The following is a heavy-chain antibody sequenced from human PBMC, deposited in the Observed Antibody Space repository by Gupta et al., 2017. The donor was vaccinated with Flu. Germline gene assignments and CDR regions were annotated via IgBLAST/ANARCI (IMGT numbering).Heavy chain of an antibody. Sequence: QVQLQESGPGLVKPSETLSLTCTVSGGSISSYYWSWIRQPPGKGLEWIGYIYYSGSTNYNPSLKSRVTISVDTSKNQFSLKLSSVTAADTAVYYCARHRGSYDYWGQGTLVTVSS. CDR3: ARHRGSYDY. CDR1: GGSISSYY. V-gene: IGHV4-59*08. D-gene: IGHD1-26*01. CDR2: IYYSGST. J-gene: IGHJ4*02.